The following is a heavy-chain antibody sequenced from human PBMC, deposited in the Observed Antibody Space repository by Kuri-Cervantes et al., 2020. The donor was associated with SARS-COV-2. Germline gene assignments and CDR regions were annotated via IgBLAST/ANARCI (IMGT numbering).Heavy chain of an antibody. CDR1: GFTVSSNY. J-gene: IGHJ4*02. CDR3: ARAQRGLMVALDY. Sequence: GGSLRLSCAASGFTVSSNYMSWVRQAPGKGLEWVSVIYSGGSTYYADSVKGRFTISRDNAKNSLYLQMNSLRAEDTAVYYCARAQRGLMVALDYWGQGTLVTVSS. CDR2: IYSGGST. V-gene: IGHV3-53*01. D-gene: IGHD5-12*01.